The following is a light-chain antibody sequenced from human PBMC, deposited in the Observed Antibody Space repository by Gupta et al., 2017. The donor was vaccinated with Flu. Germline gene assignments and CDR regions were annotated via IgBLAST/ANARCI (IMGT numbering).Light chain of an antibody. CDR1: NSNIGADFD. J-gene: IGLJ1*01. Sequence: VTISCTGSNSNIGADFDVHWYQQPPATAPKLLIYGNNNRPSGVPDRFSGSKSGTSASLAITGLQAEDEADYYCQSYDSSLGGYVFGGGTGVIVL. CDR3: QSYDSSLGGYV. CDR2: GNN. V-gene: IGLV1-40*01.